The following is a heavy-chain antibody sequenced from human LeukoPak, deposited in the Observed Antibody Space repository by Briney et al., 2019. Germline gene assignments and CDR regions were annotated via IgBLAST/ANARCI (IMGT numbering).Heavy chain of an antibody. CDR1: GGSISSSSYY. Sequence: PSETLSLTCTVSGGSISSSSYYWGWIRQPPGKGLEWIGSFYYSGSTYYNPSLKSRVTISVDTSKNQFSLKLSSVTAADTAVYYCARWVASTGLPPQSYSNYNDAFDIWGQGTMVTVSS. CDR3: ARWVASTGLPPQSYSNYNDAFDI. V-gene: IGHV4-39*07. CDR2: FYYSGST. D-gene: IGHD1-1*01. J-gene: IGHJ3*02.